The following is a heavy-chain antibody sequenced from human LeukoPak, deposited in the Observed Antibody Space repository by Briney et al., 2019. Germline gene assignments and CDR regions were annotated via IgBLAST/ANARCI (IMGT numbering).Heavy chain of an antibody. CDR3: ARVGSGSFVGRYYGMDV. CDR2: ISAYNGNT. J-gene: IGHJ6*02. D-gene: IGHD3-10*01. V-gene: IGHV1-18*01. Sequence: ASVKVSCKASGYTFTSYGISWVRQAPGQGLEWMGWISAYNGNTNYAQKLQGRVTMTTDTSTSTAYMELRSLRSDDTAVYYCARVGSGSFVGRYYGMDVWGQGTTVTVSS. CDR1: GYTFTSYG.